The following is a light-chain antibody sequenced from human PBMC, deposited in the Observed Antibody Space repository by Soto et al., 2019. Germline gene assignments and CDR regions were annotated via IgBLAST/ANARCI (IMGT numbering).Light chain of an antibody. V-gene: IGLV2-11*02. CDR3: CSYAGSYTFVV. CDR2: DVS. Sequence: QSALTQPRSGSGSPGQSVTISCTGTSSDGGGYNSVSWYQQHPGKAPKLIIYDVSKRPSGVPDRFSGSKSGNTASLTISGLQAEDEADYYCCSYAGSYTFVVFGGGTKVTVL. J-gene: IGLJ2*01. CDR1: SSDGGGYNS.